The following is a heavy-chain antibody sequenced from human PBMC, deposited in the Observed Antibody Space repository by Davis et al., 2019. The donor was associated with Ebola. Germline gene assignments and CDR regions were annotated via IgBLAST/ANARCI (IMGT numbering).Heavy chain of an antibody. V-gene: IGHV3-9*01. J-gene: IGHJ3*02. Sequence: GGSLRLSCAASGFSFEGYAMYWVRQAPGRGLDWVATINGNGNFIDYADSVKGRFSVSRDNGKNSLYLQMNSLRADDTALYYCAKAAFRGYEYGGDALDIWGRGTMVTVSS. D-gene: IGHD5-12*01. CDR3: AKAAFRGYEYGGDALDI. CDR1: GFSFEGYA. CDR2: INGNGNFI.